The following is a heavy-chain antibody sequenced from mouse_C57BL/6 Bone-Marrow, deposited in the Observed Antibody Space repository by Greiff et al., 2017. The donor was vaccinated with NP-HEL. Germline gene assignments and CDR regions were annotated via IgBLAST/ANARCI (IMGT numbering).Heavy chain of an antibody. D-gene: IGHD2-3*01. Sequence: VQLQQSGPGLVAPSQSLSITCTVSGFSLTSYAISWVRQPPGKGLEWLGVIWTGGGTNYNSALKSRLSISKDNSKSQVFLKMNSLQTDDTARYYCARKGVYDGYPYWYFDVWGTGTTVTVSS. CDR1: GFSLTSYA. CDR3: ARKGVYDGYPYWYFDV. J-gene: IGHJ1*03. V-gene: IGHV2-9-1*01. CDR2: IWTGGGT.